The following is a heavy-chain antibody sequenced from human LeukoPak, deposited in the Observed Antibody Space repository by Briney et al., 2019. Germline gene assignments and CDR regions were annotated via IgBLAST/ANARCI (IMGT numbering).Heavy chain of an antibody. D-gene: IGHD5-18*01. CDR1: EYTVTNYD. CDR3: ARYSRMNYYYGMDV. CDR2: MNPNSGNT. V-gene: IGHV1-8*01. J-gene: IGHJ6*02. Sequence: ASVKVSCKASEYTVTNYDLNWVRQATGQGLEWKGRMNPNSGNTGSAQKFQGRVTMTRNTSISTAYMELSSLRSEDTAVYYCARYSRMNYYYGMDVWGQGTTVTVSS.